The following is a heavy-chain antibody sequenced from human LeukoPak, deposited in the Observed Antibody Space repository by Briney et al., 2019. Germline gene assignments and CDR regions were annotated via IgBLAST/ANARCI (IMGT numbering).Heavy chain of an antibody. D-gene: IGHD3-22*01. V-gene: IGHV1-2*02. J-gene: IGHJ4*02. CDR2: INPNSGGT. Sequence: ASVKVSCKASGYTFTGYYMHWVRQAPGQGLEWMGWINPNSGGTNYAQKFQGRVTMTRDTSISTAYMELSRLRSDDTAVYYCARAPFDRYYYDSSGYYRLPYFDYWGQGTLVTVSA. CDR3: ARAPFDRYYYDSSGYYRLPYFDY. CDR1: GYTFTGYY.